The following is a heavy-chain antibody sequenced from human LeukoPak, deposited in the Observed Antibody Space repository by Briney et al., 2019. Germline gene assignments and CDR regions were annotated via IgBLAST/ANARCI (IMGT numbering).Heavy chain of an antibody. J-gene: IGHJ4*02. CDR1: GGSMSSYY. CDR2: VYYSGST. CDR3: ARGRDGYKYHFDY. D-gene: IGHD5-12*01. V-gene: IGHV4-59*01. Sequence: SETLSLTCTVSGGSMSSYYWSWIRQPPGKGLEWIGYVYYSGSTNYNPSLKSRVTISVDTSKNQLSLRLSSVTAADAAVYYSARGRDGYKYHFDYWGQGTLVTVSS.